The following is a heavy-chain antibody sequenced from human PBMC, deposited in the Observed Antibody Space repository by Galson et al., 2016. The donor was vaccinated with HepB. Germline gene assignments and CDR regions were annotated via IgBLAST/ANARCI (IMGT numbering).Heavy chain of an antibody. D-gene: IGHD4-17*01. J-gene: IGHJ4*02. V-gene: IGHV3-23*01. CDR2: ISGSGGST. CDR1: GFTFSSYA. Sequence: SLRLSCAASGFTFSSYAMSWVRQAPGKGLEWVSAISGSGGSTSYAQKFQGRVTMTRDTSTSTVYMELSSLRFEDTAVYYCARGGYGAYGTVGDDYWGQGTLVTVSS. CDR3: ARGGYGAYGTVGDDY.